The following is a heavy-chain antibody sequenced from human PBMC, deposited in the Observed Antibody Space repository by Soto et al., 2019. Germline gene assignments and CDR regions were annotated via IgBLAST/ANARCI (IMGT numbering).Heavy chain of an antibody. CDR3: ARKSSWSYYMDV. CDR2: IYSGGST. J-gene: IGHJ6*03. V-gene: IGHV3-66*01. Sequence: GGSLRLSCAASGFTVSSNYMSWVRQAPGKGLEWVSVIYSGGSTYYADSVKGRFTISRDNSKNTLYLQMNSLRAEDTAVYYCARKSSWSYYMDVWGKGTTVTVSS. CDR1: GFTVSSNY. D-gene: IGHD3-3*01.